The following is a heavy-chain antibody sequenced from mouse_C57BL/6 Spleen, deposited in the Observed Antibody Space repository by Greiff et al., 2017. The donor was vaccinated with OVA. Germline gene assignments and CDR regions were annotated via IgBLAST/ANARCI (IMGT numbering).Heavy chain of an antibody. V-gene: IGHV1-72*01. CDR1: GYTFTSYW. D-gene: IGHD1-1*01. J-gene: IGHJ2*01. CDR3: AGSDITAVAFDY. Sequence: QVQLQQPGAELVKPGASVKLSCKASGYTFTSYWMHWVKQRPGRGLEWIGRIDPNSGGTKYNEKFKGKATLTVDKPSSTAYMPLSSLTSEDSAVYYCAGSDITAVAFDYWGQGTTLTVSS. CDR2: IDPNSGGT.